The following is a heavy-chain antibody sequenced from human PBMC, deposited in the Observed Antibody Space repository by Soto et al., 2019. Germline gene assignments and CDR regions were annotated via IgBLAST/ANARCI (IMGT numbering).Heavy chain of an antibody. CDR1: GFTFKNYA. D-gene: IGHD4-17*01. J-gene: IGHJ1*01. CDR3: AKDGDFGEDGPAEYFEH. V-gene: IGHV3-23*01. Sequence: EVNLLESGGGVVQPGESLRISCVGSGFTFKNYAMTWVRQAPGKGLEWVSGTTGSAANKHYADSVRGRFTISRDNSKKTLYLEMKSLRVEDTAVYYCAKDGDFGEDGPAEYFEHWGQGTLVTVSS. CDR2: TTGSAANK.